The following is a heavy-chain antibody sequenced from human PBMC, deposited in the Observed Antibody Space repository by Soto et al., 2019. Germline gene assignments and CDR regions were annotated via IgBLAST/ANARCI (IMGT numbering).Heavy chain of an antibody. CDR1: VYSWTSYS. D-gene: IGHD3-22*01. CDR2: IYPRDSNT. Sequence: ECLKSCVKGCVYSWTSYSIGWVRRLPGKGLDWMWFIYPRDSNTRYSPSFHGQVTISADKSISTAYLQWSSLKASDTAMYYCARHLTDYYDSSGYYDYWGQGTLVSVS. CDR3: ARHLTDYYDSSGYYDY. V-gene: IGHV5-51*01. J-gene: IGHJ4*02.